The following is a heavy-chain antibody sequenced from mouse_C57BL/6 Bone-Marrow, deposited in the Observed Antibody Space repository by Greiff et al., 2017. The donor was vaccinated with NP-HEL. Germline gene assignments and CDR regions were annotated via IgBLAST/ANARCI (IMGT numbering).Heavy chain of an antibody. CDR3: ARYNYGSSLFDY. Sequence: EVMLVESGGGLVQPGGSLSLSCAASGFTFTDYYMSWVRQPPGKALEWLGFIRNKANGYTTEYSASVKGRFTISRDNSQSILYLQMNALRAEDSATYYCARYNYGSSLFDYWGQGTTITVSS. D-gene: IGHD1-1*01. CDR1: GFTFTDYY. J-gene: IGHJ2*01. CDR2: IRNKANGYTT. V-gene: IGHV7-3*01.